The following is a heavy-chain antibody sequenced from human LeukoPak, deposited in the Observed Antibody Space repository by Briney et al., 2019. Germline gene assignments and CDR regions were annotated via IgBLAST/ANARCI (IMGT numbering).Heavy chain of an antibody. CDR2: IQSDGSNE. J-gene: IGHJ4*02. CDR1: GFTFSTYV. CDR3: VADFDY. Sequence: GSLRLSCAASGFTFSTYVMHWVRQAPGKGLEWVALIQSDGSNEYYADSAKGRFTISRDNSKNTLYLQMNSLRDEDTAIYYCVADFDYWGQGTLVTVS. D-gene: IGHD6-19*01. V-gene: IGHV3-30*02.